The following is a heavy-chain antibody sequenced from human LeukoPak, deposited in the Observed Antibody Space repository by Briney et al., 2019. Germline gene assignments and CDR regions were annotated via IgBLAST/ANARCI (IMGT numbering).Heavy chain of an antibody. CDR1: GGTFSSYA. CDR3: ARDLRWWWNYCSSTSCYSRLDYYYYGMDV. Sequence: SVKVSCKASGGTFSSYAISWVRQAPGQGLEWMGGIIPIFGTANYAQKFQGRVTITADESTSTAYMELSSLRSEDTAVYYCARDLRWWWNYCSSTSCYSRLDYYYYGMDVRGQGTTVTVSS. J-gene: IGHJ6*02. V-gene: IGHV1-69*13. CDR2: IIPIFGTA. D-gene: IGHD2-2*01.